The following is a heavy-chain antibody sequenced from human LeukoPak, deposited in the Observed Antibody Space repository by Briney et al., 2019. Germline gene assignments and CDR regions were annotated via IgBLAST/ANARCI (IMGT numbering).Heavy chain of an antibody. J-gene: IGHJ4*01. D-gene: IGHD5-24*01. Sequence: SETLSLTCAVYGGSFSGYSWSWIRQFPGKGLEWIGEINHGGRTNYNPSLKSRVSISVDMSKNQFSLRLNPVTVADTAVYYCASFGYSAYFDYWGHGTPIIVSS. CDR2: INHGGRT. V-gene: IGHV4-34*01. CDR1: GGSFSGYS. CDR3: ASFGYSAYFDY.